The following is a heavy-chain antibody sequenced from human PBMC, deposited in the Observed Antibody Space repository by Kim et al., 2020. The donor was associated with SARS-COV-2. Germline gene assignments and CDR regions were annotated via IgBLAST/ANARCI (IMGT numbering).Heavy chain of an antibody. Sequence: GESLKISCKGSGYSFTSYWIGWVRQMPGKGLEWMGIIYPGDSDTRYSPSFQGQVTISADKSISTAYLQWSSLKASDTAMYYCARDGMYYDFWSGYYNPWYFDLWGRGTLVTVSS. D-gene: IGHD3-3*01. V-gene: IGHV5-51*01. J-gene: IGHJ2*01. CDR1: GYSFTSYW. CDR2: IYPGDSDT. CDR3: ARDGMYYDFWSGYYNPWYFDL.